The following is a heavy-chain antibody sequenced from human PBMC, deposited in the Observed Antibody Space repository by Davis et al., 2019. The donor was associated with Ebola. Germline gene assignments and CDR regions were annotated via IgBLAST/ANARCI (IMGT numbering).Heavy chain of an antibody. J-gene: IGHJ4*02. CDR1: GFDFSTYG. V-gene: IGHV3-33*01. Sequence: GESLKISCEASGFDFSTYGMHWVRQAPGKGLEWVAVIWHDGSDIYYGDSVKGRFTISRDNSRRMMYLQMKDLRVEDTAVYFCARGYCSGDRCFFDHYLDLWGQGTLLTVSS. CDR3: ARGYCSGDRCFFDHYLDL. D-gene: IGHD2-15*01. CDR2: IWHDGSDI.